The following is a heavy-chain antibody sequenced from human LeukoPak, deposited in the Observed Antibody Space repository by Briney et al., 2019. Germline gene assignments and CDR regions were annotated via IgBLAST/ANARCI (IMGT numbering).Heavy chain of an antibody. D-gene: IGHD3-3*01. Sequence: PGGSLRLSCAASGFTFSSYSMNWVRQAPGKGLEWVSYISSSSSTIYYADSVKGRFTISRDNAKNSLYLQMNSLRAEDTAVYYCARDLLRFLEWGYFDYWGQGTLVTVSS. J-gene: IGHJ4*02. CDR1: GFTFSSYS. CDR3: ARDLLRFLEWGYFDY. V-gene: IGHV3-48*01. CDR2: ISSSSSTI.